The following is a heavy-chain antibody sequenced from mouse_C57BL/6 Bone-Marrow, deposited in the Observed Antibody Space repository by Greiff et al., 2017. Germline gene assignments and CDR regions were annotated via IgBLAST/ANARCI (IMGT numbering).Heavy chain of an antibody. V-gene: IGHV1-26*01. D-gene: IGHD1-1*01. CDR1: GYTFTDYY. CDR2: INPNNGGT. Sequence: EVQLQQSGPELVKPGASVKISCKASGYTFTDYYMNWVKQSHGKSLEWIGDINPNNGGTSYNQKFKGKATLTVDKSSSTAYMELRSLTSEDSAVYYCARIGGYYGRACWGQGDLVTVSA. CDR3: ARIGGYYGRAC. J-gene: IGHJ3*01.